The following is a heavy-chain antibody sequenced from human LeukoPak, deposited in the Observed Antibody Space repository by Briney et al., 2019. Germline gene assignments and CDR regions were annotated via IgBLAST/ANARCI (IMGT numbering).Heavy chain of an antibody. V-gene: IGHV3-11*06. D-gene: IGHD5-12*01. CDR2: ISSSSSYT. CDR1: GFTFSDYY. Sequence: PGGSLRLSCAASGFTFSDYYMSWIRQAPGKGLEWVSYISSSSSYTNYADSVKGRFTISRDNAKNSLYLQMNSLRAEDTAVYYCARVQGGGYELAYYYYYGMDVWGKGTTVTVSS. CDR3: ARVQGGGYELAYYYYYGMDV. J-gene: IGHJ6*04.